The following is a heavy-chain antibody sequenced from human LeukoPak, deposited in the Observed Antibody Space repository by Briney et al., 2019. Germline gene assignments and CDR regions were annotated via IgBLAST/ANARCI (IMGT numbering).Heavy chain of an antibody. D-gene: IGHD3-22*01. CDR1: GCSINSYY. CDR3: ARGGLDSNGYWTAFDI. CDR2: IYYRGRT. Sequence: SETLSLTCTVSGCSINSYYRSWIRQPPGKGLEWIGYIYYRGRTNYHPSLKSRVTILVDTSKNQFSLRLSSVTAADTAVYYCARGGLDSNGYWTAFDIWGQGTMVTVSS. V-gene: IGHV4-59*01. J-gene: IGHJ3*02.